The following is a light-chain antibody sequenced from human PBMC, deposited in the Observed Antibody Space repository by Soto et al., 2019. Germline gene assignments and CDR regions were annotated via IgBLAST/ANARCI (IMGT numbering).Light chain of an antibody. CDR3: QQRSNCHTIT. J-gene: IGKJ5*01. CDR2: DAS. Sequence: IFLTQSPATLSLSPGERATLSCRASQSVKTLLVWYQQRPGQAPRLLIHDASHRAAGIPARFSGSGFGTDFTLPISSLETEDAAVYYCQQRSNCHTITFGQGTRLEIK. V-gene: IGKV3-11*01. CDR1: QSVKTL.